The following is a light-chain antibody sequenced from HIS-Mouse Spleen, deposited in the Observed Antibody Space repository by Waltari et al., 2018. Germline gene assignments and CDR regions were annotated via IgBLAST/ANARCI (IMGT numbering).Light chain of an antibody. CDR3: QSYDSSNWV. Sequence: NFMLTQPHSVSESPGKTVTISCTRSSVSIASNYVQWYQQPPGSAPTTVIYEDNQRPSGVPDRFSGSIDSSSNSASLTISGLKTEDEADYYCQSYDSSNWVFGGGTKLTVL. J-gene: IGLJ3*02. CDR2: EDN. V-gene: IGLV6-57*04. CDR1: SVSIASNY.